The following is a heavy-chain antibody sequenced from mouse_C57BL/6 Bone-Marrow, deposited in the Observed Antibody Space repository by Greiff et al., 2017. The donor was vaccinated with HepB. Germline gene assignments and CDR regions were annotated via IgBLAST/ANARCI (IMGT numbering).Heavy chain of an antibody. D-gene: IGHD1-1*01. V-gene: IGHV1-52*01. CDR3: ASDCYGSSYVDYFDY. J-gene: IGHJ2*01. Sequence: QVQLQQPGAELVRPGSSVKLSCKASGYTFTSYWMHWVKQRPIQGLEWIGNIDPSDSETHYNQKFKDKATLTVDKTSSTAYMQLSSLTSEDSAVYYCASDCYGSSYVDYFDYWGQGTTLTVSS. CDR2: IDPSDSET. CDR1: GYTFTSYW.